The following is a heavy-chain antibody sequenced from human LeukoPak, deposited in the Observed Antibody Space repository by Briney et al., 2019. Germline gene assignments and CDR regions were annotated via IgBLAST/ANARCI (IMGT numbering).Heavy chain of an antibody. J-gene: IGHJ4*02. CDR1: GFTFSSYG. CDR2: TKYDGSDK. V-gene: IGHV3-30*02. D-gene: IGHD2-21*02. Sequence: GGTLRLSCAASGFTFSSYGMSWVRQAPGKGLEWVAYTKYDGSDKYYADSVKGRFTLSRDNSKNTLYLQMNSLRAEDTAVYYCAKVLPGGSFYSYHFDYWGQGTLVTVSS. CDR3: AKVLPGGSFYSYHFDY.